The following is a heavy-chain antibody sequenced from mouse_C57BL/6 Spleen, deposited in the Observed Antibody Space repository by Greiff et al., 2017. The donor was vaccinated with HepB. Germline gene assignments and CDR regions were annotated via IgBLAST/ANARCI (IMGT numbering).Heavy chain of an antibody. Sequence: VQLQQSGAELVRPGTSVKVSCKASGYAFTNYLIEWVKQRPGQGLEWIGVINPGSGGTNYNEKFKGKATLTADKSSSTAYMQLSSLTSEDSAVYFCARLGSNYDYAMDYWGQGTSVTVSS. V-gene: IGHV1-54*01. CDR3: ARLGSNYDYAMDY. J-gene: IGHJ4*01. CDR1: GYAFTNYL. CDR2: INPGSGGT. D-gene: IGHD2-5*01.